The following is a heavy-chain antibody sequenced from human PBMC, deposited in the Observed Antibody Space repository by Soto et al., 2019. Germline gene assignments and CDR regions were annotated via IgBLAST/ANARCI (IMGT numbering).Heavy chain of an antibody. J-gene: IGHJ4*02. V-gene: IGHV1-58*01. D-gene: IGHD3-10*01. Sequence: GSSVKVSCKASGYTFTSSAVQWVRQDRGQRLEWIGWIVVGSGNTNYAQKFQERVTITRDMSTSTAYMELSSLRSEDTAVYYCAARPYYYGSGSYYTPSLDYWGPGTLVTVSS. CDR3: AARPYYYGSGSYYTPSLDY. CDR2: IVVGSGNT. CDR1: GYTFTSSA.